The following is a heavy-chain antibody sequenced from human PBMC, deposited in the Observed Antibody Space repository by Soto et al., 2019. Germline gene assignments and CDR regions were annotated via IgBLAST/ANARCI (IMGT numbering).Heavy chain of an antibody. Sequence: EGQLLESGGGLVQPGGSLRISCTASGFTFDNYAMAWVRQAPGKGLELVAGISGSGDRTNYVDSVKGRFTISRDNSKTRLYLQRKSLRAEATALYYCAKDYVVRGIITNLFDSWGQGTLVAVSS. J-gene: IGHJ5*01. D-gene: IGHD3-10*01. CDR2: ISGSGDRT. CDR1: GFTFDNYA. V-gene: IGHV3-23*01. CDR3: AKDYVVRGIITNLFDS.